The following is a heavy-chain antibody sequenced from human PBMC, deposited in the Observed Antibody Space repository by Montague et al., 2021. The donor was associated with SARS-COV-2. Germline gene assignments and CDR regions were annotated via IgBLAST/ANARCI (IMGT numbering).Heavy chain of an antibody. D-gene: IGHD2-15*01. CDR2: TNDSGRT. CDR1: GGSFSGYY. CDR3: ARGYCSGSGRYYYYGMDV. J-gene: IGHJ6*02. Sequence: SETLSLTCAVYGGSFSGYYWRWIRQPPGRGLEWIGETNDSGRTNXNPSLKCRVTISVDTSKNQFSLRLSSVTAAETAVYYCARGYCSGSGRYYYYGMDVWGQGTTVTVSS. V-gene: IGHV4-34*01.